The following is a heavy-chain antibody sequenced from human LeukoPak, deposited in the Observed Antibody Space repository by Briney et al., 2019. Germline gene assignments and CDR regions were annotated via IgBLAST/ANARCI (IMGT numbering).Heavy chain of an antibody. J-gene: IGHJ4*02. D-gene: IGHD4-17*01. CDR3: SRGLHDYGDSNYYFDQ. Sequence: KPGRSLRLSCTASGFSFGDDAWSWSRQAPGRGLEFVSFIRKKGYGETTDYAASVRGRFTISRDDAKSTAYLQMNSLEIEDTALYYCSRGLHDYGDSNYYFDQWGRGTQVTVSS. V-gene: IGHV3-49*05. CDR1: GFSFGDDA. CDR2: IRKKGYGETT.